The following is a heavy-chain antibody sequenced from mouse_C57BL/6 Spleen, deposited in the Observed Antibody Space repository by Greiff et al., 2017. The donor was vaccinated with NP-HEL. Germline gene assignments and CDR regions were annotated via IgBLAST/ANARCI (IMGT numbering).Heavy chain of an antibody. D-gene: IGHD1-1*01. CDR3: ARKEPITTVEDYYAMDY. CDR2: IYNGGGDT. J-gene: IGHJ4*01. V-gene: IGHV1-80*01. Sequence: QVQLQESGAELVKPGDSVKLSCKASGYAFSSYWMNWVQQRPGKGLEWIGQIYNGGGDTKYIGKLKGKATLTADKASSTAYMQLSRLTPEDSAVYFCARKEPITTVEDYYAMDYWGQGTSVTVSS. CDR1: GYAFSSYW.